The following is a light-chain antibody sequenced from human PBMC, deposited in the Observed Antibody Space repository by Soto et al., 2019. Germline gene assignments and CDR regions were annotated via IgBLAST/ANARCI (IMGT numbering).Light chain of an antibody. J-gene: IGKJ1*01. CDR2: GTS. CDR3: QDSSTSPWP. V-gene: IGKV3-20*01. Sequence: EIVMTQSPATLSVSPGERATLSCRASQSISSSLAWYQQKPGQAPRLLIYGTSFRAAGIPDRFRGSGSGTDFTLTISSLEPEDSAVYYCQDSSTSPWPFGQGSKVDI. CDR1: QSISSS.